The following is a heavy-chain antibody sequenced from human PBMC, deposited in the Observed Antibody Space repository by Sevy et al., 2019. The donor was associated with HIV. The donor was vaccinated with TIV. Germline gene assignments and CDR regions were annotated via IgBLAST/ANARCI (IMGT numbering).Heavy chain of an antibody. CDR3: ATLRYGYNYFFDY. D-gene: IGHD5-12*01. CDR1: GGTFTNYA. CDR2: IIPLIDFS. J-gene: IGHJ4*02. V-gene: IGHV1-69*04. Sequence: ASVKVSCKASGGTFTNYAIVWVRQAPGQGLQYMGRIIPLIDFSQYAEFFQGRVSISADKSTSTVYMDLSSLRSEDSAVYYCATLRYGYNYFFDYWGQGTLLTVSS.